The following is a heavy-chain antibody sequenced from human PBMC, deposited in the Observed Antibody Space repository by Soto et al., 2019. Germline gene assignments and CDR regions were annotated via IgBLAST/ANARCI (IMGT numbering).Heavy chain of an antibody. J-gene: IGHJ4*02. D-gene: IGHD2-15*01. CDR1: GYTFTNHG. CDR3: ARDFYSLAYYFDY. Sequence: QVQLVQSGPEVKKPGASVKVSCKASGYTFTNHGISWVRQAPGQGLEWVGWISGYNANTKYAQKFQGRVTMSTDTSTNTAYMELRSLISDDTAVYYGARDFYSLAYYFDYWGQGTLVTVSS. V-gene: IGHV1-18*04. CDR2: ISGYNANT.